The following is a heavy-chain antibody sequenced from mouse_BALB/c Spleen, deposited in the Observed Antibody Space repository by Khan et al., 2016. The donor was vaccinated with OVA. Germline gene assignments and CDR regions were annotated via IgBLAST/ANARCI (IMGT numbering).Heavy chain of an antibody. D-gene: IGHD1-1*01. V-gene: IGHV1-9*01. CDR3: ARVNYGSRDYFDY. CDR2: ILPGSGSR. Sequence: QVQLKESGAELMKPGASVKISCKATGYTFSSYWLAWVKQRPGHGLEWIGEILPGSGSRNYNEKFKGKATFTADISSKTTYMQLSSLTSEDSAVYYCARVNYGSRDYFDYWGQGTTLTVSS. J-gene: IGHJ2*01. CDR1: GYTFSSYW.